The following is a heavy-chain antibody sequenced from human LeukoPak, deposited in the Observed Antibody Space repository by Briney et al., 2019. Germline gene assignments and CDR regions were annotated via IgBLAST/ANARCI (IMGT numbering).Heavy chain of an antibody. D-gene: IGHD7-27*01. J-gene: IGHJ4*02. CDR3: ASDPHWGFGY. Sequence: SETLSLTCAVYGGSFSGYYWSWIRQPAGKGLEWIGRIYTSGSTNYNPSLKSRVTISVDTSKNQFSLKLSSVTAADTAVYYCASDPHWGFGYWGQGTLVTVSS. CDR2: IYTSGST. V-gene: IGHV4-59*10. CDR1: GGSFSGYY.